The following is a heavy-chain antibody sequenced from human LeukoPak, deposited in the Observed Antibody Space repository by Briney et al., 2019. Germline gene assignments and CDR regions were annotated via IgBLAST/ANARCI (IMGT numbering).Heavy chain of an antibody. D-gene: IGHD1-14*01. CDR3: ARDRYPRGYFDY. J-gene: IGHJ4*02. Sequence: PSETLSLTCTVSGGSISSGGYYWSWIRQHPGKGLEWIGYICYSGSTYYNPSLKSRVTISVDTSKNQFSLKLSSVTAADTAVYYCARDRYPRGYFDYWGQGTLVTVSS. CDR1: GGSISSGGYY. CDR2: ICYSGST. V-gene: IGHV4-31*03.